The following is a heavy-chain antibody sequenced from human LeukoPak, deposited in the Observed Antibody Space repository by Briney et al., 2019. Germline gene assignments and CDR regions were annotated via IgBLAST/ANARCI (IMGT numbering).Heavy chain of an antibody. V-gene: IGHV1-69*04. J-gene: IGHJ6*02. CDR3: ASSGSYPYYYGMDV. CDR2: IIPILGIA. CDR1: GGTFSSYA. Sequence: SVKVSCKASGGTFSSYAISWVRQAPGQGLEWMGRIIPILGIANYAQKFQGRVTITADRSTSTAYMELSSLRSEDTAVYYCASSGSYPYYYGMDVWGQGTTVTVSS. D-gene: IGHD1-26*01.